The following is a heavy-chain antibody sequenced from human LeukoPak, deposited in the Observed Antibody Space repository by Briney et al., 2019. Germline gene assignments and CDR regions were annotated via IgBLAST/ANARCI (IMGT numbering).Heavy chain of an antibody. CDR3: AREGLQPNWFDP. Sequence: PSQTLSLTCTVSGGSISSGVYYWSWIRQHPGKGLEWIGYIYYSGSTYYNPSLKSRVTISVDTSKNQFSLKLSSVTAADTAVYYCAREGLQPNWFDPWGQGTLVTVSS. V-gene: IGHV4-31*03. CDR2: IYYSGST. CDR1: GGSISSGVYY. D-gene: IGHD2-15*01. J-gene: IGHJ5*02.